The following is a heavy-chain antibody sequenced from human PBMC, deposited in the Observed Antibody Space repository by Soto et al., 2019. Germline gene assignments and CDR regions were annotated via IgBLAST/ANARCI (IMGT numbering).Heavy chain of an antibody. J-gene: IGHJ4*02. CDR3: ARLSY. CDR2: ISSASSKT. Sequence: GGSLRLSCEASGFTFSRDRMNWVRQVPGPGPEWVASISSASSKTWYADSVKGRFIISRDNAQNSLFLHMNTMRTEDSAVYYFARLSYWGPGTQVTVPS. V-gene: IGHV3-21*04. CDR1: GFTFSRDR.